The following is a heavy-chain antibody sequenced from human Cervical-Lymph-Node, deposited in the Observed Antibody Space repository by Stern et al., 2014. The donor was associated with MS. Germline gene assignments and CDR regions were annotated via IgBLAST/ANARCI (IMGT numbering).Heavy chain of an antibody. V-gene: IGHV3-30*18. Sequence: VQLVQSGGGVVQPGRPLKLSCAASRFTFSSCGMPWVRQAPGKGLEWVAVISAGGSLQYYADSVKGRFTISRDNTKNTLYLQIDSLRAEDTGVYYCAKERAHADWGFDSWGQGTLVTVSS. CDR3: AKERAHADWGFDS. D-gene: IGHD3-9*01. J-gene: IGHJ4*02. CDR1: RFTFSSCG. CDR2: ISAGGSLQ.